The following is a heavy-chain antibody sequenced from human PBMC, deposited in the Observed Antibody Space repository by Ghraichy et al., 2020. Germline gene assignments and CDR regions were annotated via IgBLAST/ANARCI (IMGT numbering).Heavy chain of an antibody. CDR3: ARVINYYDILTGYTPTFFDY. CDR1: GYTFTSHG. D-gene: IGHD3-9*01. Sequence: ASVKVSCKASGYTFTSHGISWVRQAPGQGLEWMGWISVYDGDTKYAQKVQGRVTMTTDTSTSTAFMDLRSLRSDDTDVYYCARVINYYDILTGYTPTFFDYWGQGTLVTVSS. J-gene: IGHJ4*02. CDR2: ISVYDGDT. V-gene: IGHV1-18*04.